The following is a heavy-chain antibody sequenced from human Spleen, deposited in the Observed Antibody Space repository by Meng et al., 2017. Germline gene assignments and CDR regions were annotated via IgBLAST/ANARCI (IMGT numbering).Heavy chain of an antibody. CDR3: ASSDILTGLSDY. CDR1: GYTFPSYF. CDR2: INPSGGST. D-gene: IGHD3-9*01. V-gene: IGHV1-46*01. Sequence: HVQLVQSGASVKKPGASVKVSCKASGYTFPSYFMHWVRQAPGQGLEWMGIINPSGGSTSYADSFQGRVTMTRDTSTTTVYMELSSLRSEDTAVYYCASSDILTGLSDYWGQGTLVTVSS. J-gene: IGHJ4*02.